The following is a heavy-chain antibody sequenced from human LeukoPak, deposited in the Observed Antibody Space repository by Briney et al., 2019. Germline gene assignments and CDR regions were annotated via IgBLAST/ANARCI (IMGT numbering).Heavy chain of an antibody. CDR3: TRLGIAAAGDDY. J-gene: IGHJ4*02. CDR1: GFTFSGSA. CDR2: IRSKANSYAT. V-gene: IGHV3-73*01. D-gene: IGHD6-13*01. Sequence: GGSLRLSCAASGFTFSGSAMHWVRQASGKGLEWVGRIRSKANSYATAYAASVKGRFTISRDDSKNTAYLQMNSLETEDTAVYYCTRLGIAAAGDDYWGQGTLVTVSS.